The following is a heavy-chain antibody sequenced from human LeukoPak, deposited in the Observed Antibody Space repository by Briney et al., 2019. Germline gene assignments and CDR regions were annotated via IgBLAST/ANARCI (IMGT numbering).Heavy chain of an antibody. J-gene: IGHJ4*02. CDR1: GGTFSSYA. CDR2: IIPIFGTA. V-gene: IGHV1-69*13. D-gene: IGHD2-2*01. CDR3: ARGRAQYQLLRFDY. Sequence: SVKVSCKASGGTFSSYAISWVRQAPGQGLEWMGGIIPIFGTANYAQKFQGRVTITADESTSTAYMELSSLKSEDTAVYYCARGRAQYQLLRFDYWGQGTLVTVSS.